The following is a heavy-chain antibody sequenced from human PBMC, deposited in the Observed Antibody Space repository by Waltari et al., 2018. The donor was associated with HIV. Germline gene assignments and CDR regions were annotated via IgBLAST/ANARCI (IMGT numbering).Heavy chain of an antibody. CDR3: AKDQWLVPFAYYGMDV. D-gene: IGHD6-19*01. V-gene: IGHV3-23*01. Sequence: EVQLLESGGGLVQPGGSLRLSCAASGFTFSSYAMSWVRQAPGKGLEWVSAISGSGGSTYYADSVKCRFTISRDNAKNTLYLQMNSLRAEDTAVYYCAKDQWLVPFAYYGMDVWGQGTTVTVSS. CDR2: ISGSGGST. J-gene: IGHJ6*02. CDR1: GFTFSSYA.